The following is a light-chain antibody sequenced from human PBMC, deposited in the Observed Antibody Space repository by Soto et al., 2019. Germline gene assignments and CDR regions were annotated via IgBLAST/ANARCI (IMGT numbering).Light chain of an antibody. V-gene: IGKV1-39*01. Sequence: DIQMTQSPSSLSASVGDRVTITCRASQTITSDLNWYQQRPGKAPKLLIYAASNLQSGVPSRFSGSGSGTDFTFIISSLQPEDSATYYCHQTYSTPGWTFGQGTKVEIK. J-gene: IGKJ1*01. CDR3: HQTYSTPGWT. CDR2: AAS. CDR1: QTITSD.